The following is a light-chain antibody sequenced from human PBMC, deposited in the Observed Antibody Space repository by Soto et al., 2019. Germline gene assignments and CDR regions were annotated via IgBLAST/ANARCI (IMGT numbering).Light chain of an antibody. V-gene: IGLV2-14*01. CDR1: SSDVGNYKY. CDR3: FSYTSSGTYV. Sequence: LTQPASVSGSPGQSITISCTGTSSDVGNYKYVSWYQQHPGKAPKLMIYEVSNRPSGVSNRFSGSKSGNTASLTISGLQAEDETDYYCFSYTSSGTYVFGTGTKITVL. J-gene: IGLJ1*01. CDR2: EVS.